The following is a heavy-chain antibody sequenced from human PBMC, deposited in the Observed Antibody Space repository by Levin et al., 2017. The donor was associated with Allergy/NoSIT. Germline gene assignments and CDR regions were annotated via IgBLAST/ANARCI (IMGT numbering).Heavy chain of an antibody. CDR1: GGSISSHY. CDR2: IYYSGST. CDR3: ARQPASLHNPGGLWGRSTVTTSYYFDY. J-gene: IGHJ4*02. D-gene: IGHD4-17*01. V-gene: IGHV4-59*11. Sequence: PSETLSLTCTVSGGSISSHYWSWIRQPPGKGLEWIGYIYYSGSTNYNPSLKSRVTISVDTSKNQFSLKLSSVTAADTAVYYCARQPASLHNPGGLWGRSTVTTSYYFDYWGQGTLVTVSS.